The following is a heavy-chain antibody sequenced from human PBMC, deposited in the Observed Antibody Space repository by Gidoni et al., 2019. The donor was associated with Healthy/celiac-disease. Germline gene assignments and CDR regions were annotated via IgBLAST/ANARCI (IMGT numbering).Heavy chain of an antibody. Sequence: QLQLQEAGPGRVKPSETLCLTCTVSGGSISSSSYYWGWSRQPPGKGLEWIGRIYYSGSTSYNPSLTIRVTISVDTSKHQFSLQLRSVTAADTAVYYCAVCWVTPFGALWGQGTLVTVSS. D-gene: IGHD3-16*01. CDR3: AVCWVTPFGAL. V-gene: IGHV4-39*01. J-gene: IGHJ4*02. CDR1: GGSISSSSYY. CDR2: IYYSGST.